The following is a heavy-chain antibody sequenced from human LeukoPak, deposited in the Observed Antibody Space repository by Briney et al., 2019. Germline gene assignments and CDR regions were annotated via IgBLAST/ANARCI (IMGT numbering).Heavy chain of an antibody. CDR3: ARDLGYYGQGRAD. CDR1: GGSISSNNW. CDR2: MHHGGNT. J-gene: IGHJ4*02. D-gene: IGHD3-3*01. V-gene: IGHV4-4*02. Sequence: SETLSLTCAVSGGSISSNNWWSWVRQSPGKGLEWIGSMHHGGNTYYNPSLESRAIISMDTSKNQFFLKLSSVTAADTAMYYCARDLGYYGQGRADWGQGTLVIVSS.